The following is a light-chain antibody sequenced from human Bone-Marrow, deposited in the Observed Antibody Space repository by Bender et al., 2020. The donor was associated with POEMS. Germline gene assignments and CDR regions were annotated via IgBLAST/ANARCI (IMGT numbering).Light chain of an antibody. CDR3: CSYAGVGV. J-gene: IGLJ1*01. CDR2: EGS. Sequence: QSALTQPASVSGSPGQSITISCTGSSSDIGTHYYVSWYQQHPGKAPKLVIYEGSKRPSGVSNRFSGSKSGNTASLTISGLQAEDEADYYCCSYAGVGVFGTGTRVTVL. CDR1: SSDIGTHYY. V-gene: IGLV2-23*01.